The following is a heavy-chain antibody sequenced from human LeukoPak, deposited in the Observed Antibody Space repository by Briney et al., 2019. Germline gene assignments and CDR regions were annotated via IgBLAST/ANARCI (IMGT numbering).Heavy chain of an antibody. CDR1: GGTFSSYA. V-gene: IGHV1-69*04. J-gene: IGHJ4*02. D-gene: IGHD4-17*01. Sequence: SVKVSCKASGGTFSSYAISWVRQAPGQGLEWMGRIIPILGIANYAQKFQGRVTITADKSTSTAYMELSSLRSEDTAVYYCARDPNYGDYLGVADYWGQGALVTVSS. CDR2: IIPILGIA. CDR3: ARDPNYGDYLGVADY.